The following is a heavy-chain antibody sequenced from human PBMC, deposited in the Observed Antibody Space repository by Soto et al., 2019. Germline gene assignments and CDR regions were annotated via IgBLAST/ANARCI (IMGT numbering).Heavy chain of an antibody. CDR2: IYYSGST. Sequence: SETLSLTCTVSGGSISSYYWSWIRQPPGKGLEWIGYIYYSGSTNYNPSLKSRDNISVDTSKNQFSLKMSSVTAADTAVYYCARRYGPGFDYWGQGTLVTVSS. D-gene: IGHD4-17*01. CDR1: GGSISSYY. V-gene: IGHV4-59*08. CDR3: ARRYGPGFDY. J-gene: IGHJ4*02.